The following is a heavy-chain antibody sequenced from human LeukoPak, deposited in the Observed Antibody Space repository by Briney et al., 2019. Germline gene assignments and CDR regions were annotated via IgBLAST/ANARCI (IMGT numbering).Heavy chain of an antibody. J-gene: IGHJ4*02. V-gene: IGHV1-18*01. CDR1: GYTFTSYG. Sequence: ASVKVSCKASGYTFTSYGISWVRQAPGQGLEWMGWISAYNGNTNYAQKLQGRVTMTTDTSTSTVYMELSSLRSEDTAVYYCARQNSGWSEFDYWGQGTLVTVSS. CDR3: ARQNSGWSEFDY. D-gene: IGHD6-19*01. CDR2: ISAYNGNT.